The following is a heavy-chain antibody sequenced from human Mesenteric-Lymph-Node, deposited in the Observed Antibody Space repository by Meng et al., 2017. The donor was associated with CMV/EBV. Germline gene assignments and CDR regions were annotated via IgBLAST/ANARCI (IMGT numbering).Heavy chain of an antibody. D-gene: IGHD6-19*01. CDR2: IKQDGSEK. CDR3: ARLSSSGWYSYGMDV. J-gene: IGHJ6*02. V-gene: IGHV3-7*01. Sequence: GESLKISCAASGFTFSSYWMSWVRQAPGKGLEWVANIKQDGSEKYYVDSVKGRFTISRDNAKNSLYLQMNSLRAEDTAVYYCARLSSSGWYSYGMDVWGQGTTVTVSS. CDR1: GFTFSSYW.